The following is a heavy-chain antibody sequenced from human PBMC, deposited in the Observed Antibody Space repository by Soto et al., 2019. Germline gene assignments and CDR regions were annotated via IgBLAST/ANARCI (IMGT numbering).Heavy chain of an antibody. Sequence: GGSLRLSCAASGFTFSSYSMNWVRQAPGKGLEWVSSISSSSSYIYYADSVKGRFTISRDNAKNSLYLQMNSLRAEDTAVYYCAREWVTMVRGVIIVGAYGMDVWGQGTTVTVSS. J-gene: IGHJ6*02. CDR2: ISSSSSYI. CDR3: AREWVTMVRGVIIVGAYGMDV. CDR1: GFTFSSYS. V-gene: IGHV3-21*01. D-gene: IGHD3-10*01.